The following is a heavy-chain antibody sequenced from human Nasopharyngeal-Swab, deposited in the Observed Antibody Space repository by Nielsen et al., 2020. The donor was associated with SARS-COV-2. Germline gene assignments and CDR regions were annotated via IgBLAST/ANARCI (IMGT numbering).Heavy chain of an antibody. CDR3: AREVSIVVVPADYYGMDV. V-gene: IGHV6-1*01. CDR1: GASVSSNSAA. Sequence: SETLSLTCAISGASVSSNSAAWNWIRQSPSRGLEWLGRTYYRSKWYNDYAVSVKSRLTINPDTSKNQFSLQLNSVTPEDTAVYYCAREVSIVVVPADYYGMDVWGQGTTVTVSS. CDR2: TYYRSKWYN. D-gene: IGHD2-2*01. J-gene: IGHJ6*02.